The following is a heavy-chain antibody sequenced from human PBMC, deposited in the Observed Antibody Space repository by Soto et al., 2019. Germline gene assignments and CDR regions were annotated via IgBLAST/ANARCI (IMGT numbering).Heavy chain of an antibody. V-gene: IGHV4-59*01. J-gene: IGHJ4*02. CDR3: AAGEASSRNLAPYYLDF. CDR1: GGSMRNYF. CDR2: IHYSGTT. D-gene: IGHD6-13*01. Sequence: NPSETLSLTCTVSGGSMRNYFWTWIRQPSGKGLEWIGYIHYSGTTSFFPSYNPSLRSRVTISEDTSKNQFSLKLLSVTTADTAVYFCAAGEASSRNLAPYYLDFWGQGTLVTVSS.